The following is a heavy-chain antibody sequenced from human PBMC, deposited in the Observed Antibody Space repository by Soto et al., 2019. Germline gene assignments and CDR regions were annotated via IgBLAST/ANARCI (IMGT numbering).Heavy chain of an antibody. J-gene: IGHJ4*02. Sequence: QVQLQESGPGLVKPSQTLSLTCTVSGGSISSGGYYWSWIRQHPGKGLEWIGYIYYSGSTYYNPSLKSRVTLSVDTSKNQFSLKLSSVTAADTAVYYCARDRAAAGTFDYWGQGTLVTVSS. D-gene: IGHD6-13*01. CDR1: GGSISSGGYY. CDR2: IYYSGST. V-gene: IGHV4-31*03. CDR3: ARDRAAAGTFDY.